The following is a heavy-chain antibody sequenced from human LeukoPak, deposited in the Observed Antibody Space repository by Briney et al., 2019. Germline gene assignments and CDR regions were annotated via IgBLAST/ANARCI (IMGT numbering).Heavy chain of an antibody. V-gene: IGHV3-30*04. J-gene: IGHJ5*02. CDR2: ISYDGSNK. Sequence: GGSLRLSCAASGFTFSSYAMHWVRQAPGKGLEWVAVISYDGSNKYYADSVKGRFTISRDNSKNTLYLQMNSLRAEDTAVYYCARDRRDDYVWGSYRSTNWFDPWGQGTLVTVSS. D-gene: IGHD3-16*02. CDR3: ARDRRDDYVWGSYRSTNWFDP. CDR1: GFTFSSYA.